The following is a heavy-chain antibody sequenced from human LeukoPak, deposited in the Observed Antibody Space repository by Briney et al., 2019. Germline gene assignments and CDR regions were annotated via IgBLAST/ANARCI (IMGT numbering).Heavy chain of an antibody. V-gene: IGHV3-11*01. D-gene: IGHD5-18*01. Sequence: PGGTLRLSCAASGFTFSDYYMSWIRQAPGKGLEWVSYISSSGTNIDYADSVKGRFTISRDNAKNPLYLQMNSLRAEDTAVYYCARDEGRGYSYGYVDYWGQGTLVTVSS. J-gene: IGHJ4*02. CDR2: ISSSGTNI. CDR1: GFTFSDYY. CDR3: ARDEGRGYSYGYVDY.